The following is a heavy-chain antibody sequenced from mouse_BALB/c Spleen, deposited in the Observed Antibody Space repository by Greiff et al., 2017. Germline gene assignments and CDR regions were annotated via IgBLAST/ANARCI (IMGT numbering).Heavy chain of an antibody. J-gene: IGHJ3*01. CDR1: GYTFTSYN. D-gene: IGHD2-4*01. CDR2: IYPGNGDT. V-gene: IGHV1-12*01. Sequence: LQQPGAELVKPGASVKMSCKASGYTFTSYNMHWVKQTPGQGLEWIGAIYPGNGDTSYNQKFKGKATLTADKSSSTAYMQLSSLTSEDSAVYYCARGGIMTQERFAYWGQGTLVTVSA. CDR3: ARGGIMTQERFAY.